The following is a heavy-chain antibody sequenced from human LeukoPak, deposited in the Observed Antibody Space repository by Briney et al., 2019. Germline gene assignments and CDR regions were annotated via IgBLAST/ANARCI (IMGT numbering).Heavy chain of an antibody. V-gene: IGHV4-61*02. Sequence: PSETLSLTCTVSGGSISSGSYYWSWIRQPAGKGLEWIGRTYSSGSTNYNPSLKSRVTISVHTSRNQFSLKLSSVTAADTAVYYCARGPYYYGGSAFDIWGQGTMVTVFS. CDR3: ARGPYYYGGSAFDI. CDR1: GGSISSGSYY. CDR2: TYSSGST. J-gene: IGHJ3*02. D-gene: IGHD3-10*01.